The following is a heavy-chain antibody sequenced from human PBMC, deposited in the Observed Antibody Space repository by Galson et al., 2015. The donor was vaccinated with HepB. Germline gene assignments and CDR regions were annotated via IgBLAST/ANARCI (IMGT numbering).Heavy chain of an antibody. D-gene: IGHD2-15*01. CDR2: ISNDGSSK. CDR1: GFTFSSYV. Sequence: SLRLSCAASGFTFSSYVMYWVRQAPGKGLEWVALISNDGSSKYYADSVKGRFTISRHNSKNTVYLQMNSLRGDDTAVYYCATSTKWSGYFDYWGRGTLVTVSS. V-gene: IGHV3-30*14. CDR3: ATSTKWSGYFDY. J-gene: IGHJ4*01.